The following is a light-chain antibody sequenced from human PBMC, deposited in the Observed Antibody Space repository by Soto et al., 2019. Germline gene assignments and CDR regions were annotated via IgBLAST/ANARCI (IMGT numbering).Light chain of an antibody. CDR3: CSYAGSNIWV. Sequence: QSALTQPPSASGSPGRPVTISCSGTSSDVGDYNSVSWYQQHPGKAPKLMIYEVSKRPSGVPDRFSGSKSGNAASLTVSGLQAEDEADYYCCSYAGSNIWVFGGGTKVTVL. V-gene: IGLV2-8*01. CDR1: SSDVGDYNS. CDR2: EVS. J-gene: IGLJ3*02.